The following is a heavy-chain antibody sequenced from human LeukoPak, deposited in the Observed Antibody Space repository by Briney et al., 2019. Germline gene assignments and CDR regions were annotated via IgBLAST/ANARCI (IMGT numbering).Heavy chain of an antibody. CDR1: GYTLTELS. Sequence: ASVKVSCKVSGYTLTELSMHWVRQAPGKGLEWMGGFDPEDGETIYAQKFQGRVTMTEDTSTDTAYMELSSLRSEDTAVYYCATLVPGPSSIFEYPPMGHYYYMDVWAKGTTVTVSS. CDR3: ATLVPGPSSIFEYPPMGHYYYMDV. V-gene: IGHV1-24*01. J-gene: IGHJ6*03. D-gene: IGHD2-2*01. CDR2: FDPEDGET.